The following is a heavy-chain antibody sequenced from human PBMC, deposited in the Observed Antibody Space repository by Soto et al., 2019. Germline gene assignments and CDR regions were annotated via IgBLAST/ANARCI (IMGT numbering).Heavy chain of an antibody. Sequence: PGGSLRLSCAASGFSVSSNYMSRVRQAPGKGLEWLSVIYTDDSTYYADSVKGRFTISRHNSKNTLYLQMNSLRAEDTAVYYCARGITLPTPLDYWGQGTLVTVSS. CDR2: IYTDDST. CDR3: ARGITLPTPLDY. J-gene: IGHJ4*02. CDR1: GFSVSSNY. D-gene: IGHD1-20*01. V-gene: IGHV3-53*01.